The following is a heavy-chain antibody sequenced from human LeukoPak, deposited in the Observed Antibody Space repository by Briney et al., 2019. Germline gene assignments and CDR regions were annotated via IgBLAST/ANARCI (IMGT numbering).Heavy chain of an antibody. V-gene: IGHV3-64D*06. J-gene: IGHJ4*02. D-gene: IGHD5-18*01. CDR3: VKVGYSYGWGPFDY. CDR2: ISSNGGST. CDR1: GFTFSSNA. Sequence: GGSLRLSCSASGFTFSSNAMHWVRQAPGKGLEYVSAISSNGGSTYYADSVKGRFTISRDNSKNTLYLQMSSLRAEDTAVYYCVKVGYSYGWGPFDYWGQGTLVTVSS.